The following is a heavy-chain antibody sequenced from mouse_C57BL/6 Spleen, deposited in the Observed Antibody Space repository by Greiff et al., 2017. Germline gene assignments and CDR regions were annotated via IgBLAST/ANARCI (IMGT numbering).Heavy chain of an antibody. CDR1: GYTFTSYW. Sequence: VQLQQPGAELVRPGSSVKLSCKASGYTFTSYWMHWVKQRPIQGLEWIGNIDPSDSETHYNQKFKDKATLTVDKSSSTAYMQLSSLTSEDSAVXYCARSGGNSDYFDYWGQGTTLTVSS. J-gene: IGHJ2*01. CDR2: IDPSDSET. D-gene: IGHD2-1*01. CDR3: ARSGGNSDYFDY. V-gene: IGHV1-52*01.